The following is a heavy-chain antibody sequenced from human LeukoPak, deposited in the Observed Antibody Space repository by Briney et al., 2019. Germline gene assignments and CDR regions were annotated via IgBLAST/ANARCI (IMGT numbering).Heavy chain of an antibody. Sequence: GGSLRLSCAASGFTFSSYSMNWVRQAPGKGLEWVSSISSSSSYIYYADSVKGRFTISRDNAKNSLYLQMNSLRAEDTAVYYCARVIRGYCSGGSCLYCDYWGQGTLVTVSS. CDR3: ARVIRGYCSGGSCLYCDY. CDR1: GFTFSSYS. CDR2: ISSSSSYI. V-gene: IGHV3-21*01. D-gene: IGHD2-15*01. J-gene: IGHJ4*02.